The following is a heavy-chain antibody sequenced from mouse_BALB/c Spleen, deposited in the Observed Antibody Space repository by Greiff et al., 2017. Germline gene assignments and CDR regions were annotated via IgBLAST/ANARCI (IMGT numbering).Heavy chain of an antibody. Sequence: VKLVESGAELMKPGASVKISCKATGYTFSSYWIEWVKQRPGHGLEWIGEILPGSGSTNYNEKFKGKATFTADTSSNTAYMQLSSLTSEDSAVYYCARWDTTDRAMDYWGQGTSVTVSS. CDR3: ARWDTTDRAMDY. J-gene: IGHJ4*01. V-gene: IGHV1-9*01. CDR1: GYTFSSYW. CDR2: ILPGSGST. D-gene: IGHD1-1*01.